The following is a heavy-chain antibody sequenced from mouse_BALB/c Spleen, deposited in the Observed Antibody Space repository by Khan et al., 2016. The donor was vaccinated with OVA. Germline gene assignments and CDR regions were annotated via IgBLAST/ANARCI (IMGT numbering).Heavy chain of an antibody. CDR3: AREGLRGVALDY. V-gene: IGHV1S56*01. Sequence: QVRLQQSGPELVKPGTLVKISCKASGYTFTAYDINWVKQRPGQGLEWIGWIYPGDGSTKYNENFKGKATLTADTSSNTAYKQLSSLTSEKSAVYFCAREGLRGVALDYWGQGTSVSVSS. CDR2: IYPGDGST. CDR1: GYTFTAYD. D-gene: IGHD2-4*01. J-gene: IGHJ4*01.